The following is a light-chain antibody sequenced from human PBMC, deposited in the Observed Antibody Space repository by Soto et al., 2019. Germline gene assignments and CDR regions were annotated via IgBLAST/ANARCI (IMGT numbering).Light chain of an antibody. V-gene: IGLV2-23*01. CDR2: ETS. Sequence: QSALTQPASMSGSPGQSINISCTGTDSDVGSYKLVSWYQQFPGKAPRLMMSETSKRFSGTSDRFSGSKSGNMASLTISGLRAEDEADYYCFAYAGRSTWVFGGGTKLTVL. CDR1: DSDVGSYKL. J-gene: IGLJ3*02. CDR3: FAYAGRSTWV.